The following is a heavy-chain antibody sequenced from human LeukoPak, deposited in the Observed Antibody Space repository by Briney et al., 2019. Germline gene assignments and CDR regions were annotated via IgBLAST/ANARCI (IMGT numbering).Heavy chain of an antibody. CDR2: IDPSGGNT. V-gene: IGHV1-46*01. J-gene: IGHJ6*03. CDR1: GYTFTSYY. D-gene: IGHD3-9*01. CDR3: ARGLLRYFDWLLPDSNYYYYYYMDV. Sequence: ASAKVSCKASGYTFTSYYIHWVRQAPGQGLEWMGIIDPSGGNTNYAQKLQGRVTMTTDTSTSTAYMELSSLRSEDTAVYYCARGLLRYFDWLLPDSNYYYYYYMDVWGKGTTVTVSS.